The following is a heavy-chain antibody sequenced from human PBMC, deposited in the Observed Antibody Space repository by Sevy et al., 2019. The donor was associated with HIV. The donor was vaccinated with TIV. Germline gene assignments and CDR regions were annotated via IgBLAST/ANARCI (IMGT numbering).Heavy chain of an antibody. CDR1: GFTFSSYG. V-gene: IGHV3-30*18. Sequence: GGSLRLSCAASGFTFSSYGMHWVRQAPGKGLEWVAVISYDGSNKYYADSVKGRFTISRDNSKNTLYLQMNSLRAEDTAVYYCAKEGQDTAMEKYYYYYYGMDVWGQGTTVTVSS. J-gene: IGHJ6*02. CDR2: ISYDGSNK. D-gene: IGHD5-18*01. CDR3: AKEGQDTAMEKYYYYYYGMDV.